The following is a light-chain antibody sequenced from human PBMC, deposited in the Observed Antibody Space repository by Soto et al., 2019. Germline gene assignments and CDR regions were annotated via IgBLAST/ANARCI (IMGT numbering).Light chain of an antibody. J-gene: IGKJ2*01. CDR2: KAS. CDR3: QQYDSFPYT. Sequence: DIQMTQSPSTLSASVRDRVTITCRASQTINSWLAWYQQRPGKAPRLLIYKASTLESGVPSRFSGSGSGTEFTLTISTLQPDDFATYYCQQYDSFPYTFGQGTKLDIK. V-gene: IGKV1-5*03. CDR1: QTINSW.